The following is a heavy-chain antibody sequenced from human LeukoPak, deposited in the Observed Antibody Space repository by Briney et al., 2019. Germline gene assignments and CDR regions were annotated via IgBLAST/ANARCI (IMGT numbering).Heavy chain of an antibody. V-gene: IGHV4-59*01. J-gene: IGHJ4*02. CDR1: GGSISSYY. CDR2: IYYSGST. Sequence: SETLSLTCTASGGSISSYYWSWIRQPPGKGLEWIGYIYYSGSTNYNPSLKSRVTMSVDTSKNQFSLKLSSVTAADTAVYYCARYGLAYTYDFWGQGTLVTVSS. D-gene: IGHD3-16*01. CDR3: ARYGLAYTYDF.